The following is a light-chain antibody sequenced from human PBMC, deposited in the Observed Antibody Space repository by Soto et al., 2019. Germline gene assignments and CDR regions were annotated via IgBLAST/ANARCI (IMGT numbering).Light chain of an antibody. J-gene: IGKJ4*01. Sequence: EIVLTQSPATLSLSPGERATLSCRASQSIRNYLAWYQQKPGQTPRLLIYDASTRATGIPARFSGSGSGTDFTLTISSLEPEDFAVYYCQQRSNWPTFGGGTKVEIK. V-gene: IGKV3-11*01. CDR1: QSIRNY. CDR2: DAS. CDR3: QQRSNWPT.